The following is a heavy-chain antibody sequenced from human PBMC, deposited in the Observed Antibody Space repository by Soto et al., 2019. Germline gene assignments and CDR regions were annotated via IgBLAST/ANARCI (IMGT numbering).Heavy chain of an antibody. CDR3: ARRARPDFYYMDV. CDR1: GFTLSGYA. J-gene: IGHJ6*03. Sequence: EVQLAESGGGLAQPGGSLRLFCAASGFTLSGYAMDWVRQAPGKGLEYVSGISSNGVGTYYANSVQGRFTIYRDNSKNTVYRQMGSLRPEDMAVYYCARRARPDFYYMDVWGKGTTVTVS. CDR2: ISSNGVGT. D-gene: IGHD6-6*01. V-gene: IGHV3-64*01.